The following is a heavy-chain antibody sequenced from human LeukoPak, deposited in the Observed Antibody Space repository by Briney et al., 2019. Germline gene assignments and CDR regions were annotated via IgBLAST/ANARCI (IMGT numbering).Heavy chain of an antibody. J-gene: IGHJ6*03. V-gene: IGHV4-34*01. Sequence: SETLSLTCAVYGGSFSGYYWSWIRQPPGKGLEWIGEINHSGSTNYNPPLKSRVTISVDTSKNQFSLKLRSVTAADTAVYYCARGRGVVIQSSYYYYYYMDVWGKGTTVTVSS. CDR1: GGSFSGYY. CDR3: ARGRGVVIQSSYYYYYYMDV. CDR2: INHSGST. D-gene: IGHD3-3*01.